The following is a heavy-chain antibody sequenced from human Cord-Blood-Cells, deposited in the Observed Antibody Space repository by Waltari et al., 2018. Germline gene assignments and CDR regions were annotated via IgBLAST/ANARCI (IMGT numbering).Heavy chain of an antibody. V-gene: IGHV3-33*01. D-gene: IGHD5-12*01. CDR2: IWYDGSNK. CDR1: GFTFSSYG. Sequence: QVQLVESGGGVVQPGRSLRPSCAASGFTFSSYGMHWVRQAPGKGLEWVAVIWYDGSNKYYADSVKGRFTISRDNSKNTLYLQMNSLRAEDTAVYYCARDFKEMATLDYWGQGTLVTVSS. J-gene: IGHJ4*02. CDR3: ARDFKEMATLDY.